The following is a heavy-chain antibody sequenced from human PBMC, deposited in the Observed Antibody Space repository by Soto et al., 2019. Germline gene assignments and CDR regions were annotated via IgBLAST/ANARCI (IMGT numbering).Heavy chain of an antibody. CDR1: GFXFDDYA. Sequence: GGSLXLSCAASGFXFDDYAMHWVLQAPGKGLEWVSGISWNSGSIGYADSVKGRFTISRDNAKNSLYLQMNSLRAEDTALYYCAKDIFLAAAGTKEGWDYWGQGTLVTVSS. J-gene: IGHJ4*02. CDR3: AKDIFLAAAGTKEGWDY. V-gene: IGHV3-9*01. D-gene: IGHD6-13*01. CDR2: ISWNSGSI.